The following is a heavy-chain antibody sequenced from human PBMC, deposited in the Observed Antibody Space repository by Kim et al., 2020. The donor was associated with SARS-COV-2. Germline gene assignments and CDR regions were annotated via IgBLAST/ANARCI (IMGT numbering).Heavy chain of an antibody. CDR3: TRQKDYYDSSGYYPDFDY. V-gene: IGHV3-73*01. J-gene: IGHJ4*02. Sequence: KGRFTISRDDSKNTAYLQMNSLTTEDTAVYYCTRQKDYYDSSGYYPDFDYWGQGTLVTVSS. D-gene: IGHD3-22*01.